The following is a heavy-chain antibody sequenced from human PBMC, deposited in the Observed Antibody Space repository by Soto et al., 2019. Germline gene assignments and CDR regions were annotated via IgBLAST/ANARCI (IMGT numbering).Heavy chain of an antibody. J-gene: IGHJ4*02. V-gene: IGHV1-69*02. CDR3: ATSYGSGSRPFDY. Sequence: QVQLVQSGAEVKKSGSSVRVSCKASEGTFNSYTLSWVRQAPGQRLEWMGRIIPMLSMSTYAQKFQGRVSIIADKSTNTVYLDLSSLRSDDTAIYYCATSYGSGSRPFDYWGQGTLVTVSS. D-gene: IGHD3-10*01. CDR2: IIPMLSMS. CDR1: EGTFNSYT.